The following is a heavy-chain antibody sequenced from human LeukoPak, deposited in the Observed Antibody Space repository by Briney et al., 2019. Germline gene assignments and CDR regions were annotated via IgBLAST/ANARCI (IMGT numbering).Heavy chain of an antibody. J-gene: IGHJ3*02. CDR3: ASSRPYYDILTGQSDDAFDI. D-gene: IGHD3-9*01. CDR1: GGSLSSYY. Sequence: PSETLSLTCTVSGGSLSSYYWSWIRQPPGKGLEWIGYITYSGTTNYNPSLNSRVTISVDTSKNQFSLKLTSVTAADTAFYYCASSRPYYDILTGQSDDAFDIWGRGAMVTSLQ. CDR2: ITYSGTT. V-gene: IGHV4-59*01.